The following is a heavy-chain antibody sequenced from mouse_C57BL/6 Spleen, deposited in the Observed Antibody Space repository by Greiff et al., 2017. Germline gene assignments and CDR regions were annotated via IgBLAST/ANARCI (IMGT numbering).Heavy chain of an antibody. V-gene: IGHV1-64*01. CDR3: ARESGYYGSSYAMDS. J-gene: IGHJ4*01. D-gene: IGHD1-1*01. Sequence: QVQLQQPGAELVKPGASVKLSCKASGYTFTSYWMHWVQQRPGQGLEWIGMIPPNSGSTNYNEKFKSKATLTVDKSSSTAYMQLSSLTSEDSAVYYCARESGYYGSSYAMDSGGQGTSVPVSS. CDR1: GYTFTSYW. CDR2: IPPNSGST.